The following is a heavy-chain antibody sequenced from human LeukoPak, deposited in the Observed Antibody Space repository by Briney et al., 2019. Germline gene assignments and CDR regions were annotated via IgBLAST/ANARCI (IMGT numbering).Heavy chain of an antibody. Sequence: GESLKISCQGSGYSFTTYWIGWVRQMPGKGLEGMAIINPRDSDVRYSPSFQGQVTISADTSINTAYLQWNSLKASDTAMYYCATKRGGYCGGDCYLFDYWGQGTLVTVSS. V-gene: IGHV5-51*01. CDR1: GYSFTTYW. J-gene: IGHJ4*02. CDR3: ATKRGGYCGGDCYLFDY. D-gene: IGHD2-21*02. CDR2: INPRDSDV.